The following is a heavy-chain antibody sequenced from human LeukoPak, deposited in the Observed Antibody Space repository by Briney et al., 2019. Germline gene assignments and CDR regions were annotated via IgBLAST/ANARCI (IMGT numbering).Heavy chain of an antibody. Sequence: GASVKVSCKASGYTFTGYYMHWVRQAPGQGPEWMGWINPNSGGTNYAQKFQGRVTMTRDTSISTAYMELSRLRSDDTAVYYCARGPRSYYGSGSLGYYYYYGMDVWGQGTTVTVSS. CDR2: INPNSGGT. CDR3: ARGPRSYYGSGSLGYYYYYGMDV. CDR1: GYTFTGYY. J-gene: IGHJ6*02. V-gene: IGHV1-2*02. D-gene: IGHD3-10*01.